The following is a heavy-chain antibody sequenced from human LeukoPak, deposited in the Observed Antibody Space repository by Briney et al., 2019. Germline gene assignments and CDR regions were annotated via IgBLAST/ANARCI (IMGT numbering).Heavy chain of an antibody. CDR2: ISGSGGST. Sequence: GGSLRLSCAASGFTFSSYGMSWVRQAPGKGLEWVSAISGSGGSTYYADSVKDRFTISRDNSKNTLYLQMNSLRAEDTAVYYCAKYSGWYTYYFDYWGQGTLVTVSS. V-gene: IGHV3-23*01. CDR3: AKYSGWYTYYFDY. D-gene: IGHD6-19*01. J-gene: IGHJ4*02. CDR1: GFTFSSYG.